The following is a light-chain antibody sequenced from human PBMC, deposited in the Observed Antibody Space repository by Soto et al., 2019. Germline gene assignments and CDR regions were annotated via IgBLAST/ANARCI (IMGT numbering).Light chain of an antibody. CDR2: AAA. V-gene: IGKV1-12*01. CDR3: QQTNTFPYT. J-gene: IGKJ2*01. CDR1: QGISTW. Sequence: DIQVTQSPSSVSASVGDRVTITCRASQGISTWLGWYQQKPGKAPKLLIYAAASLQTGVPSRFSGSGSGTHFTLTISSLQPEDFATYFCQQTNTFPYTFGQGTKLEIK.